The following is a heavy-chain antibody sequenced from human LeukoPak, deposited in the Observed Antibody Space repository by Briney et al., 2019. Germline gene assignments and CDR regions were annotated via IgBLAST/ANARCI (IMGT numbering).Heavy chain of an antibody. V-gene: IGHV3-33*01. J-gene: IGHJ4*02. CDR2: IWYDGSNK. CDR3: AVGPLRYVDWAPIDY. D-gene: IGHD3-9*01. CDR1: GFTFSSYG. Sequence: GRSLRLSCAASGFTFSSYGMHWVRQAPGQGLEWVAVIWYDGSNKYYADSVKGRFTISRYNSKNTLYLQMNSLRAEDTAVYYCAVGPLRYVDWAPIDYWGQGTLVTVSS.